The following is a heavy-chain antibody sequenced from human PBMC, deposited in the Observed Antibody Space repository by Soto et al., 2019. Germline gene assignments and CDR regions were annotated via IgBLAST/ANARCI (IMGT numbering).Heavy chain of an antibody. Sequence: PSETLSLTCAVSGDSITSDKWWSWIRQPPGKGLQWIGEIYHSGSSKYNPSLKSRVIISVDKSKNQFSLKVSSVTAADTAVYYCARRQWLRIFDCWGQGTLVTVSS. D-gene: IGHD5-12*01. CDR1: GDSITSDKW. CDR2: IYHSGSS. J-gene: IGHJ4*02. V-gene: IGHV4-4*02. CDR3: ARRQWLRIFDC.